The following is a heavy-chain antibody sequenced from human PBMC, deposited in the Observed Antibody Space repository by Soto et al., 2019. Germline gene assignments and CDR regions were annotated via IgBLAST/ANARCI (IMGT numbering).Heavy chain of an antibody. CDR2: IYYSGST. D-gene: IGHD2-2*01. Sequence: QVQLQESGPGLVKPSETLSLTCTVSGGSISSYYWSWIRQPPGKGLEWIGYIYYSGSTNYNPSLKSRVTISVDTSKNQFSLKLSSVTAADTGVYYCARGGDIVVVPADNYYMDVWGKGTTVTVSS. V-gene: IGHV4-59*01. CDR1: GGSISSYY. J-gene: IGHJ6*03. CDR3: ARGGDIVVVPADNYYMDV.